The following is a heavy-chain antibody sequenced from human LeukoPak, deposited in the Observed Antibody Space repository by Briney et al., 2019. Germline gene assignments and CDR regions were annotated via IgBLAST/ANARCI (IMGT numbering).Heavy chain of an antibody. CDR2: INPNSGGT. V-gene: IGHV1-2*02. J-gene: IGHJ5*02. Sequence: EASVKVSCKASGYTFTSYDINWVRQATGQGLEWMGWINPNSGGTNYAQKFQGRVTMTRDTSISTAYMELSRLRSDDTAVYYCARGDIVVLPAGIPHNWFDPWGQGTLVTVSS. D-gene: IGHD2-2*02. CDR1: GYTFTSYD. CDR3: ARGDIVVLPAGIPHNWFDP.